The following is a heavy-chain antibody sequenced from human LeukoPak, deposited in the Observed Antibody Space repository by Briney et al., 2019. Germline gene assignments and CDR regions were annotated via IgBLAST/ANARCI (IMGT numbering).Heavy chain of an antibody. Sequence: SETLSLTCTVSGGSISSYYWSWIRQPAGKGLEWIGRIYTSGSTNYNPSLKSRVTVSVDTSKNQFSLKLSSVTAADTAVYYCARAGYYYDGSGYYYADYWGQGTLVTVPS. CDR3: ARAGYYYDGSGYYYADY. J-gene: IGHJ4*02. V-gene: IGHV4-4*07. D-gene: IGHD3-22*01. CDR1: GGSISSYY. CDR2: IYTSGST.